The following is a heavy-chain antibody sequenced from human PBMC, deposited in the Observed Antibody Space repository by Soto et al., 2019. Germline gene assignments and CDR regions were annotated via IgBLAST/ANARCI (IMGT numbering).Heavy chain of an antibody. CDR2: IWYDGSNK. D-gene: IGHD3-3*01. V-gene: IGHV3-33*01. CDR3: AREGHDYDFWSGFAFDI. J-gene: IGHJ3*02. Sequence: QVQLVESGGGVVQPGRSLRLSCAASGFTISSYGMHWVRQAPGKGLEWVAVIWYDGSNKYYADSVKGRFTISRDNSKNTLYLQMNSLRAEDTAVYYCAREGHDYDFWSGFAFDIWGQGTMVTVSS. CDR1: GFTISSYG.